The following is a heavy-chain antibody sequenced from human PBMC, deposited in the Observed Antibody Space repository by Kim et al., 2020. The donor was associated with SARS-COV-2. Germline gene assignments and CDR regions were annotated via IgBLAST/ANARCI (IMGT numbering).Heavy chain of an antibody. CDR3: ARARWGYRSLAGGSYSRKDAFDI. CDR1: GFTFSSYS. V-gene: IGHV3-48*02. J-gene: IGHJ3*02. Sequence: GGSLRLSCAASGFTFSSYSMNWVRQAPGKGLEWVSYISSSSSTIYYADSVKGRFTISRDNAKNSLYLQMNSLRDEDTAVYYCARARWGYRSLAGGSYSRKDAFDIWGQGTMVTVSS. CDR2: ISSSSSTI. D-gene: IGHD1-26*01.